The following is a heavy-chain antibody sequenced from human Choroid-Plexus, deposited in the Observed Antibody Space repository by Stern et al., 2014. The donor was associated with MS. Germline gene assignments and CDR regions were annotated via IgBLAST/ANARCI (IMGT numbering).Heavy chain of an antibody. J-gene: IGHJ5*02. CDR1: GFTFGSCA. D-gene: IGHD2/OR15-2a*01. V-gene: IGHV3-30*04. Sequence: VQLVQSGGGVFRPGGPLRLSCVASGFTFGSCAIPWFRQAPGRGRGWVAGVSYDGSNKYYADSVKGRFTISRDNSQNTLYMQMSSLRPEDTAVYYCAKDRQYLTYFFDHWGQGSLVTVSS. CDR2: VSYDGSNK. CDR3: AKDRQYLTYFFDH.